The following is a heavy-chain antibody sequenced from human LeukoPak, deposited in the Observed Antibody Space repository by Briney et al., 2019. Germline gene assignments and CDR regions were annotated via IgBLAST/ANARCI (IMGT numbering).Heavy chain of an antibody. CDR2: IYSSGST. Sequence: SETLSLTCTVSGGSISSYYWSWIRQPPGKGLEWIGYIYSSGSTNYNPSLKSRLTISVDASKNQFSLKLTSVTAADTAVYYCAKAKSGYPEYWGQGTLVTVSS. CDR3: AKAKSGYPEY. J-gene: IGHJ4*02. D-gene: IGHD3-3*01. CDR1: GGSISSYY. V-gene: IGHV4-59*01.